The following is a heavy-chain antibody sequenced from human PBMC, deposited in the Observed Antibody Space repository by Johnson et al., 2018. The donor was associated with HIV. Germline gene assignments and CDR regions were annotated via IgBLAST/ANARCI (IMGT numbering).Heavy chain of an antibody. CDR1: GFTFDDYG. CDR2: INWNGGST. Sequence: MQLVESGGGVIRPGGSLRLSCATSGFTFDDYGMSWVRQAPGKGLEWVSGINWNGGSTGYADSVKGRFTISRDNALNSLYLQMNSLRAEDTAVYYCARDRLYSSGWYGTDAFDIWGQGTMVTVSS. CDR3: ARDRLYSSGWYGTDAFDI. D-gene: IGHD6-19*01. J-gene: IGHJ3*02. V-gene: IGHV3-20*04.